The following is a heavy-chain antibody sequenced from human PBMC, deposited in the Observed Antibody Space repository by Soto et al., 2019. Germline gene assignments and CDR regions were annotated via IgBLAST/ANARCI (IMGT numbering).Heavy chain of an antibody. J-gene: IGHJ4*02. D-gene: IGHD5-18*01. Sequence: QVQLVQSGAEVKKPGASVKVSCKASGYTFTGYYMHWVRQAPGQGLEWMGWINPNSGGTNYAQKFQGWVTMTRDTSISAAYMELSRLRSDDTAVDYCAREPGYSYGPGFDYWGQGTLVTVSS. CDR3: AREPGYSYGPGFDY. CDR1: GYTFTGYY. V-gene: IGHV1-2*04. CDR2: INPNSGGT.